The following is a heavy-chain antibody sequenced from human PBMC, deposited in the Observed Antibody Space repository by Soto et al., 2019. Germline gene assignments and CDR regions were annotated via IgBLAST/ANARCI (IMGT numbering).Heavy chain of an antibody. D-gene: IGHD2-15*01. CDR1: GFIFGNYM. V-gene: IGHV3-23*01. CDR3: APHVHCSGGSCHYDAFDI. CDR2: IRDGGEST. J-gene: IGHJ3*02. Sequence: EVQLLESGGGLVQPGESLRLSCAFSGFIFGNYMMTWVRQAPGKGLEWVSTIRDGGESTYYADSVKGRFTISRDNSTNTLYLQMDSLGVEDTAVYYCAPHVHCSGGSCHYDAFDIRGQGTMATVSS.